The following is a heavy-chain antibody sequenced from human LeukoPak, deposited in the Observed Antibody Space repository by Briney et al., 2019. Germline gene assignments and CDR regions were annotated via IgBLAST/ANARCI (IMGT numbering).Heavy chain of an antibody. CDR2: ISYDGGNK. CDR1: GFVFSTSR. V-gene: IGHV3-30-3*01. Sequence: GGSLRLSCAASGFVFSTSRMHWVRQAPGKGLEWVSVISYDGGNKYYADPVKGRFTISRDNSRNTLYLQMNSLKSEDTAVYYCARICSGGSCYFPSIWGQGTMVTVSS. CDR3: ARICSGGSCYFPSI. J-gene: IGHJ3*02. D-gene: IGHD2-15*01.